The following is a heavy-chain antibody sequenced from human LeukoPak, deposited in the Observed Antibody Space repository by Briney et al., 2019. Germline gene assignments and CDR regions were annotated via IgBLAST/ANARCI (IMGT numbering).Heavy chain of an antibody. CDR1: GGTFSSYA. CDR2: IIPIFGTA. V-gene: IGHV1-69*01. J-gene: IGHJ5*02. D-gene: IGHD4-17*01. Sequence: SVKVSCKASGGTFSSYAISWVRQAPGQGLEWMGGIIPIFGTANYAQKFQGRVTITADESTSTAYMELSSLRSEDTAVYYCARTYGAINWFDPWGQGTLVTVSS. CDR3: ARTYGAINWFDP.